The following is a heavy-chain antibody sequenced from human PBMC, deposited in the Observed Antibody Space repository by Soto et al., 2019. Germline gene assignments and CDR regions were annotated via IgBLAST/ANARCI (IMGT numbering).Heavy chain of an antibody. V-gene: IGHV3-48*04. CDR1: GFSFSSYS. CDR2: IFVSSTTI. J-gene: IGHJ4*02. CDR3: ARDKDWTFDY. D-gene: IGHD1-1*01. Sequence: LRLSCVASGFSFSSYSMVWVRQAPGKGLEWISYIFVSSTTIYYADSVKGRFTVSRDNAQNSLFLLMNSLRAEDTAVYYCARDKDWTFDYWGQGTLVTVSS.